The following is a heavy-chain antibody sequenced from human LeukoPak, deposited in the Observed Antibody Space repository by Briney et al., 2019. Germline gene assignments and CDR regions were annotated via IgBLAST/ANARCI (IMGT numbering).Heavy chain of an antibody. V-gene: IGHV1-46*01. CDR3: ARDIGRPEGGYYYMDV. CDR1: GYTFTSNY. J-gene: IGHJ6*03. Sequence: ASVKVSCKAFGYTFTSNYMHWVRQAPGQGPEWMGVISPSGGSTTYAQKFQGRVTLTRDMSTSTDYLELSSLRSEDTAVYYCARDIGRPEGGYYYMDVWGKGTTVIVSS. D-gene: IGHD1-26*01. CDR2: ISPSGGST.